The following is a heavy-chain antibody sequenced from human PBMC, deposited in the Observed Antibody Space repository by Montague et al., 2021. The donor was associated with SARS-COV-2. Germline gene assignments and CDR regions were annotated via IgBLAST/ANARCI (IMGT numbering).Heavy chain of an antibody. J-gene: IGHJ5*02. CDR1: GGSISSSSYY. CDR2: IYYSGST. Sequence: SETLSLTCTVSGGSISSSSYYWGWIRQPPGKGLEWIGSIYYSGSTYYNPSPKSRVTISVDTSKNQFSLKLSSVTAPDTAMYYCARQKRRITIFGVVIPPVLPWFDPWGQGTLVTVSS. D-gene: IGHD3-3*01. CDR3: ARQKRRITIFGVVIPPVLPWFDP. V-gene: IGHV4-39*01.